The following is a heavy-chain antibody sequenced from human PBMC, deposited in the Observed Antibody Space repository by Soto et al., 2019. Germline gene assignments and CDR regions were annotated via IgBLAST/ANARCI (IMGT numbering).Heavy chain of an antibody. CDR1: GFTFSNYA. Sequence: EVQLLESGGGLVQPGESLRLSCVVSGFTFSNYAMSWVRQAPGKGLEWVSGISGSGGTTYYADSVKGRFTISRDNSKNTLFLHINSLRAEDTALYYCAKDRQQWLNIFDYWGQGALVTVSS. CDR3: AKDRQQWLNIFDY. V-gene: IGHV3-23*01. CDR2: ISGSGGTT. J-gene: IGHJ4*02. D-gene: IGHD6-19*01.